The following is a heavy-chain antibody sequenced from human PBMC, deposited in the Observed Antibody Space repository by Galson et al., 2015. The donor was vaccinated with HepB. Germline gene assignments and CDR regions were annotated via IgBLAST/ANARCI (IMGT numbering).Heavy chain of an antibody. CDR3: ARSNYDFWSGYYTDSRDYYYYGMDV. CDR1: GSTFSSYA. Sequence: SVKVSCKASGSTFSSYAISWVRQAPGQGLEWMGGIIPIFGTANYAQKFQGRVTITADESTSTAYMELSSLRSEDTAVYYCARSNYDFWSGYYTDSRDYYYYGMDVWGQGTTVTVSS. CDR2: IIPIFGTA. D-gene: IGHD3-3*01. J-gene: IGHJ6*02. V-gene: IGHV1-69*13.